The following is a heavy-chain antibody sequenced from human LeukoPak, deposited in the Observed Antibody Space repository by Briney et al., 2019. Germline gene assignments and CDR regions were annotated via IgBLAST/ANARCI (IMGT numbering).Heavy chain of an antibody. CDR3: CMITCGGDPEVPFDI. D-gene: IGHD3-16*01. V-gene: IGHV4-4*02. J-gene: IGHJ3*02. CDR2: IDHSGST. Sequence: KPSGTLSLTCAVSGGSIRSSNWWSWVRQPPGKGLEWIGEIDHSGSTNYNPSLKSRVTLSADKSKNQFSLKLSSVTAADTAVYYCCMITCGGDPEVPFDIWGQGTMVTVSS. CDR1: GGSIRSSNW.